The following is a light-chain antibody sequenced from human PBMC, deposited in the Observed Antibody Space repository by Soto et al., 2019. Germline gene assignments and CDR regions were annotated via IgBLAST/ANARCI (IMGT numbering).Light chain of an antibody. Sequence: DIQMTQSPSSLSASVRDRVTITCRASRSISSSLNWYQKKPGQAPKLLIYAASSLQSGVPLRLSGSGSGTDLTLTISSLKNEDFATYYCQQSYSTTRTFGHGAKVDIK. CDR1: RSISSS. CDR2: AAS. J-gene: IGKJ1*01. CDR3: QQSYSTTRT. V-gene: IGKV1-39*01.